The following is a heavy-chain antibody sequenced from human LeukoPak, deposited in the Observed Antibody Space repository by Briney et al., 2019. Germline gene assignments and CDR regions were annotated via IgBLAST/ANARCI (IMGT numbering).Heavy chain of an antibody. D-gene: IGHD2-15*01. CDR3: VKDRGRYVTYETFES. CDR1: GFSFRDYW. V-gene: IGHV3-7*01. Sequence: GGSLRLSCAASGFSFRDYWMSWVRQAPGKGLEWVANIKHDGSEKYYVASVKGRFTISKDIPKNSLYLQMNSLRPEDTAVYFRVKDRGRYVTYETFESWGPRTLVTLSS. CDR2: IKHDGSEK. J-gene: IGHJ4*02.